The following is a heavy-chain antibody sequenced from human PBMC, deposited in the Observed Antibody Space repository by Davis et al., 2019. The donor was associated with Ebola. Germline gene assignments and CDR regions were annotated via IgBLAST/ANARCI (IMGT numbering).Heavy chain of an antibody. J-gene: IGHJ5*02. CDR3: VRDSSSSGGNWFDP. D-gene: IGHD6-19*01. CDR1: GGSISSSSYY. CDR2: IYYSGST. Sequence: SETLSLTCTVSGGSISSSSYYWGWIRQPPGKGLEWIGSIYYSGSTYYNPSLKSRVTISVDTSKNQFSLKLSSVTAADTAVYYCVRDSSSSGGNWFDPWGQGTLVTVSS. V-gene: IGHV4-39*07.